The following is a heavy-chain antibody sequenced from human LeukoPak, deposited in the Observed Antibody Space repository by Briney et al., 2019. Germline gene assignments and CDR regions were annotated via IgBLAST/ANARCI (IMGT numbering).Heavy chain of an antibody. D-gene: IGHD3-10*01. CDR3: ASYSGHRRFGGPNWFDP. V-gene: IGHV1-69*04. CDR2: IIPILGIA. Sequence: GSSVKVSCKASGGTFSSYAISWVRQAPGQGLEWMGRIIPILGIANYAQKFQGRVTITADKSTSTAYMELSSLRSEDTAVYYCASYSGHRRFGGPNWFDPWGQGTLVTVSS. J-gene: IGHJ5*02. CDR1: GGTFSSYA.